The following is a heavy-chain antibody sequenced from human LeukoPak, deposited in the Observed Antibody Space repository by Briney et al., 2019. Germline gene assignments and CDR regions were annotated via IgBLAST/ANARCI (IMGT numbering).Heavy chain of an antibody. CDR2: IYYSGST. CDR1: GGSISSYY. J-gene: IGHJ5*02. D-gene: IGHD2-2*02. CDR3: ARGYCSSTSCYTPSWFDP. V-gene: IGHV4-59*01. Sequence: SETLSLTCTVSGGSISSYYWSWIRQPPGKGLEWIGYIYYSGSTDYNPSLKSRVTISVDTSKNQFSLKLSSVTAADTAVYYCARGYCSSTSCYTPSWFDPWGQGTLVTVSS.